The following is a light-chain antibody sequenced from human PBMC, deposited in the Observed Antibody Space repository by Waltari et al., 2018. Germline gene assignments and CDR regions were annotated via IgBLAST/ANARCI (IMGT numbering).Light chain of an antibody. CDR1: QSVLHRSNMRNH. CDR2: WAS. J-gene: IGKJ4*01. V-gene: IGKV4-1*01. CDR3: QQYYTSPALT. Sequence: DIVMTQSPDSLAVSLGERATINCKSSQSVLHRSNMRNHLAWYQHKRGQPPKLIIYWASTRESGVPDRFSGSGSGTDFTLINSLQPEDAAVYYCQQYYTSPALTFGGGTTVEIK.